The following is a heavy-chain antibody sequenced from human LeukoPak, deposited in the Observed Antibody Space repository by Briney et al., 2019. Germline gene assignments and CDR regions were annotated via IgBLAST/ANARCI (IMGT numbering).Heavy chain of an antibody. J-gene: IGHJ5*02. CDR2: IYTSGST. D-gene: IGHD2-2*01. Sequence: SQTLSLTCTVSGGSISSGSYYWSWIRQPAGKGLEWIGRIYTSGSTNYNPSLKSRVTISVDTSKNQFSLKLSSVTAADTAVYYCARDAYCSSTSCYVGWLDPWGQGTLVTVSS. CDR3: ARDAYCSSTSCYVGWLDP. V-gene: IGHV4-61*02. CDR1: GGSISSGSYY.